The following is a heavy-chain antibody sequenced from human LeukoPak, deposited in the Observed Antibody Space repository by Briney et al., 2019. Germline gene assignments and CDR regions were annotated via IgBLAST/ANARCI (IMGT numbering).Heavy chain of an antibody. CDR1: GFTFSGYA. D-gene: IGHD2-2*01. CDR2: ISGSGGST. CDR3: AKDLGDIVVVPAAGLDY. J-gene: IGHJ4*02. V-gene: IGHV3-23*01. Sequence: GGSLRLSCAASGFTFSGYAMSWVRQAPGKGLEWVSAISGSGGSTYYADSVKGRFTISRDNSKNTLYLQMNSLRAEDTAVYYCAKDLGDIVVVPAAGLDYWGQGTLVTVSS.